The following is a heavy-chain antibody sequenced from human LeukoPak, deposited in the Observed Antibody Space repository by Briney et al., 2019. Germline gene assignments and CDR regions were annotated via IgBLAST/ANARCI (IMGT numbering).Heavy chain of an antibody. J-gene: IGHJ4*02. CDR2: ISSSSSYI. CDR3: ARGPLLRYFDWLLYIVY. V-gene: IGHV3-21*01. Sequence: GGSLRLSCAASGFTFSSYSMNWVRQAPGKGLEWVSSISSSSSYIYYADSVKGRFTNSRDNAKNSLYLQMNSLRAEDTAVYYCARGPLLRYFDWLLYIVYWGQGTLVTVSS. D-gene: IGHD3-9*01. CDR1: GFTFSSYS.